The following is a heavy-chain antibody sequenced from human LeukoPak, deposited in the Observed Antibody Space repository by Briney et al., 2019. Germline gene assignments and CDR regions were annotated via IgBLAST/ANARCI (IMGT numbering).Heavy chain of an antibody. Sequence: SEALSLTCTVSGGSISSSSYYWGWIRQPPGTGLEWIGSIYYSGSTYYNPSLKSRVTISVDTSKNQFSLKLSSVTAADTAVYYCAREDFDWLSPNWFDPWGQGTLVTVSS. CDR3: AREDFDWLSPNWFDP. V-gene: IGHV4-39*07. J-gene: IGHJ5*02. CDR2: IYYSGST. CDR1: GGSISSSSYY. D-gene: IGHD3-9*01.